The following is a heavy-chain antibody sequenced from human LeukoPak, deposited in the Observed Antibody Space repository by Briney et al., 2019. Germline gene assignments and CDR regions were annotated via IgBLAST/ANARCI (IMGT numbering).Heavy chain of an antibody. CDR2: VKQDGSEK. CDR3: ARDYPGLPDDIRQADRFDY. J-gene: IGHJ4*02. Sequence: GGSLRLSCVDSGVTFSSYWMSWVRQAPGKGLEWVANVKQDGSEKFYVDSVRGRFTISRDNAKRSLYLQMNSLRAEDTAVYYCARDYPGLPDDIRQADRFDYWGQGTQVTGSS. D-gene: IGHD3-9*01. V-gene: IGHV3-7*05. CDR1: GVTFSSYW.